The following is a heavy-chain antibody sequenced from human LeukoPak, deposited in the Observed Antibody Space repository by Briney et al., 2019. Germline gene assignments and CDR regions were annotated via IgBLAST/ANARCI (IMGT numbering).Heavy chain of an antibody. Sequence: PGGSLRLSCAASGFTFSGYAMHWVRQAPGKGLEWVAVISSDGSHKYWADSVKGRFTISRDNSKNTVYLQMNSLRAEDTAVYYCAKGSIDWYYFDYWGRGTLVTVSS. CDR3: AKGSIDWYYFDY. V-gene: IGHV3-30*04. CDR2: ISSDGSHK. D-gene: IGHD3-9*01. J-gene: IGHJ4*02. CDR1: GFTFSGYA.